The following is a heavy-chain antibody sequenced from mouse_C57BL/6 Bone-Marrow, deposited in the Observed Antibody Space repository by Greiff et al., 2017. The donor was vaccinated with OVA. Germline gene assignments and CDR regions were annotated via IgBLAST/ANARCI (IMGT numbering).Heavy chain of an antibody. CDR2: IDPETGGT. D-gene: IGHD1-1*02. Sequence: VPLQPSGAELVRPGASVTLSCKASGSTFPVSALHWVQQTPLPFLAWIGAIDPETGGTAYNQKFKGKAILTADKSSSTAYMELRSLTSEDSAVYYCTRDGAWLAYWGQGTLVTVAA. J-gene: IGHJ3*01. V-gene: IGHV1-15*01. CDR1: GSTFPVSA. CDR3: TRDGAWLAY.